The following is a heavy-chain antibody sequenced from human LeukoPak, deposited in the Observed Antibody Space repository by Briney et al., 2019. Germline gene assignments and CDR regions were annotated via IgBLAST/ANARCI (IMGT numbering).Heavy chain of an antibody. CDR3: ARGLFSCSSTSCSRQLGY. J-gene: IGHJ4*02. D-gene: IGHD2-2*01. V-gene: IGHV3-21*01. CDR1: GFTFSSYS. Sequence: GGSLRLSCAASGFTFSSYSMNWVRQAPGKGLEWVSSISSSSSYIYYADSVKGRFTISRDNAKNSLYLQMNSLRAEDTAVYYCARGLFSCSSTSCSRQLGYWGQGTLVTVSS. CDR2: ISSSSSYI.